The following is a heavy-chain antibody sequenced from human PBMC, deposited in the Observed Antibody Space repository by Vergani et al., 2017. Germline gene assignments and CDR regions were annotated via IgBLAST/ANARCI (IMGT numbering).Heavy chain of an antibody. V-gene: IGHV3-15*01. Sequence: EVQLLESGGDLVQPGGSLRLSCVVSGITFKNAWINWVRQAPGQGLEWIGRIRSKNDGGTADYAAPLKGRFTISRDDSKDSAFLLVNNLKTEDTAVYFCYTDYHDYWGQGTLVTVSS. CDR2: IRSKNDGGTA. D-gene: IGHD2-2*02. CDR1: GITFKNAW. J-gene: IGHJ4*02. CDR3: YTDYHDY.